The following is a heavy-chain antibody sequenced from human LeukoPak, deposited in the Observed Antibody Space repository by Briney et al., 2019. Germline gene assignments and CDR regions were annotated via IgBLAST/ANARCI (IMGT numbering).Heavy chain of an antibody. CDR2: ISGSGITI. CDR1: GFTFSDYY. CDR3: AFTRGVFEKPH. J-gene: IGHJ4*02. Sequence: GGSLRLSCAASGFTFSDYYMSWIRQAPGKGLEWVSSISGSGITIYYADSMWGRFTISRDNAKNSLYLQTNSLRAEDTAVYYCAFTRGVFEKPHWGQGTLVTVSS. V-gene: IGHV3-11*01. D-gene: IGHD6-6*01.